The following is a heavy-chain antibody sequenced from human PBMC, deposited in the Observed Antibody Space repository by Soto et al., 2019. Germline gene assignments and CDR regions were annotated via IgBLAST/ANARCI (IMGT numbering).Heavy chain of an antibody. CDR1: GGSISSGGYS. CDR2: IYHSVST. CDR3: ARNEQNWFDP. J-gene: IGHJ5*02. Sequence: SETLSLTCAVSGGSISSGGYSWSWIRQPPGKGLEWIGYIYHSVSTYYNPSLKSRVTISVDRSKNQFSLKLSYVTAAETAVYYCARNEQNWFDPWGQGTLVTVSS. V-gene: IGHV4-30-2*01.